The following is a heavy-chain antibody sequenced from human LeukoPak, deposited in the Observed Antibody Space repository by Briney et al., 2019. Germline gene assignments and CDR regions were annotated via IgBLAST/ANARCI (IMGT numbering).Heavy chain of an antibody. V-gene: IGHV4-34*01. CDR1: GGSFSGDY. Sequence: SETLSLTCAVYGGSFSGDYRSWIRQPPGKGLEWIGEINHSGSTNYNPSLKSRVTISVDTSKNQFSLKLSSVTAADTAVYYCAGSYIVWGQGILVTVSS. D-gene: IGHD2-21*01. CDR3: AGSYIV. J-gene: IGHJ4*02. CDR2: INHSGST.